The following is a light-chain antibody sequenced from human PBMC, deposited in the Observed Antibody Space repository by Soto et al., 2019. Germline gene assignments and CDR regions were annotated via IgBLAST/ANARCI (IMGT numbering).Light chain of an antibody. J-gene: IGKJ1*01. Sequence: EIVLTQSPATLSLSPGERATLSCRASQSVDSYLAWYQQRPGQAPRLLIYDASNRATGIPARFSGSGSGTDFTLTISSLEPEDFAVYYCQQYGSSLWTFGQGIKVEIK. CDR3: QQYGSSLWT. V-gene: IGKV3-11*01. CDR2: DAS. CDR1: QSVDSY.